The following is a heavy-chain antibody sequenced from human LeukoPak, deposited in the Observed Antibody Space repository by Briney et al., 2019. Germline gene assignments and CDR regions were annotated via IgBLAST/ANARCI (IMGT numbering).Heavy chain of an antibody. CDR1: GYSISSGYY. CDR2: IYHSGST. Sequence: PSETLSLTCTVSGYSISSGYYWGWIRQPPGKGLEWIGSIYHSGSTYYNPSLESRVTISVDTSKNQFSLKLSSVTAADTAVYYCARRTTVTTWNYMDVWGKGTTVIVSS. V-gene: IGHV4-38-2*02. J-gene: IGHJ6*03. D-gene: IGHD4-17*01. CDR3: ARRTTVTTWNYMDV.